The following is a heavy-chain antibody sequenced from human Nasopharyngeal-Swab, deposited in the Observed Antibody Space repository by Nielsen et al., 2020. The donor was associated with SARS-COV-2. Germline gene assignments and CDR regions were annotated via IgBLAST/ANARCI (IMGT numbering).Heavy chain of an antibody. CDR2: IYYSGST. Sequence: GSLRLSCTVSGGSIGSSSYYWGWIRQPPGKGLEWIGSIYYSGSTYYNPSLKSRVTISVDTSKNQFSLKLSSVTAADTAVYYCARVRYDILTGYSFFDYWGQGTLVTVSS. J-gene: IGHJ4*02. CDR1: GGSIGSSSYY. D-gene: IGHD3-9*01. V-gene: IGHV4-39*07. CDR3: ARVRYDILTGYSFFDY.